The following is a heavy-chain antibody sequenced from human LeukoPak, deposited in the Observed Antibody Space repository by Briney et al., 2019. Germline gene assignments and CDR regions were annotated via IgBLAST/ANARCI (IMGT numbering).Heavy chain of an antibody. CDR1: GGSFSGYS. D-gene: IGHD3-10*01. Sequence: PSETLSLTCAVYGGSFSGYSWSWIRQPPGKGLEWIGEINHSGSTNYNPSLKSRVTISVDTSKNQFSLKLSSVTAADTAVYYCARARGAYYGSGSYYPSSSYFDYWGQGTLVTVSS. CDR3: ARARGAYYGSGSYYPSSSYFDY. J-gene: IGHJ4*02. CDR2: INHSGST. V-gene: IGHV4-34*01.